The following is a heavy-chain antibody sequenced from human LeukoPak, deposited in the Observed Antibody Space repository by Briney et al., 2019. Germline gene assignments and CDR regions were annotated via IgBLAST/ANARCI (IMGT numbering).Heavy chain of an antibody. Sequence: GESLKISCKCSGYSFTSYWIGWVRQTPGKGLEWMGIIYPGDSDVRYSPPFQGQVTISADKSIRTDYLQWSSLKASDTAMYYCARQIASGTYYCDYWGQGTLVTVSS. J-gene: IGHJ4*02. V-gene: IGHV5-51*01. CDR3: ARQIASGTYYCDY. D-gene: IGHD1-26*01. CDR1: GYSFTSYW. CDR2: IYPGDSDV.